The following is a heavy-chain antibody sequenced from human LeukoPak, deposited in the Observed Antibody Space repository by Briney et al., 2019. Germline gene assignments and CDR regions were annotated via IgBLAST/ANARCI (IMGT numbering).Heavy chain of an antibody. J-gene: IGHJ4*02. CDR1: GFTFSNYG. CDR3: ARGDNSGWGLDY. V-gene: IGHV3-23*01. CDR2: ISGSGDST. D-gene: IGHD6-19*01. Sequence: GGSLRLSCAASGFTFSNYGMSWVRQAPGNGLEWVSAISGSGDSTYYADSVKGRFTISRDSSKNTLYLQMNSLRAEDTAIYYCARGDNSGWGLDYWGLGTLVTVSS.